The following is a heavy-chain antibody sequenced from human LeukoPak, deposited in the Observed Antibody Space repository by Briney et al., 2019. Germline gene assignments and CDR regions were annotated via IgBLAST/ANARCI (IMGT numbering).Heavy chain of an antibody. J-gene: IGHJ3*02. D-gene: IGHD3-9*01. CDR1: GYTFTDYY. CDR3: ARPSTTSRHWLAAFDI. CDR2: IDPNSGGT. V-gene: IGHV1-2*02. Sequence: GASVKVSCKASGYTFTDYYMQWVRQAPGQGLEWMGWIDPNSGGTKYAQKFQGRVTMTRDTSISTAYMELSRLRSDDTAVYYCARPSTTSRHWLAAFDIWGQGTMVTVS.